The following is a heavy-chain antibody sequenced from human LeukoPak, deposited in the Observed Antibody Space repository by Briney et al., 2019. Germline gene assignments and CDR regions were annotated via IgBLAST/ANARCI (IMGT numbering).Heavy chain of an antibody. V-gene: IGHV3-30*02. Sequence: GGSLRLSCAASGFTFSSYGMHWVRQAPGKGLEWVAFIRYDGSNKYYADSVKGRFAISRDNSKNTLYLQMNNLRAEDTAVYYCAKGQLWLLDYWGQGTLVTVSS. CDR2: IRYDGSNK. J-gene: IGHJ4*02. CDR3: AKGQLWLLDY. D-gene: IGHD5-18*01. CDR1: GFTFSSYG.